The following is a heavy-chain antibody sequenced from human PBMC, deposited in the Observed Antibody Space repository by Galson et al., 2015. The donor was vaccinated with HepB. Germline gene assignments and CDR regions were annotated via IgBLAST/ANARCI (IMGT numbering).Heavy chain of an antibody. Sequence: SVKVSCKASGYIFTHFGINWVRQAPGQGLEWMVWISADNGNTKYAQKFQGRVTKTTDTSTSTAYVEVRRLRSDDTAVYYCAREGLRGYYDSTGYFPFDYWGQGSLVTVSS. V-gene: IGHV1-18*01. CDR1: GYIFTHFG. D-gene: IGHD3-22*01. CDR2: ISADNGNT. CDR3: AREGLRGYYDSTGYFPFDY. J-gene: IGHJ4*02.